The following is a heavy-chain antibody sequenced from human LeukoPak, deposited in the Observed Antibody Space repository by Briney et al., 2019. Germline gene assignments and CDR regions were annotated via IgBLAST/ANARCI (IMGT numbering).Heavy chain of an antibody. V-gene: IGHV4-59*02. CDR1: GGSVSGHY. J-gene: IGHJ4*02. CDR3: AREAAGGSGWTFFDY. Sequence: SETLSLTCVVSGGSVSGHYWDWIRQPPGKGLEWIGYIYASGSANYHPSLKSRVTISLDTSENHVSLRLTSVTDLTTRVYYSAREAAGGSGWTFFDYWGQGSLVTVSS. CDR2: IYASGSA. D-gene: IGHD6-19*01.